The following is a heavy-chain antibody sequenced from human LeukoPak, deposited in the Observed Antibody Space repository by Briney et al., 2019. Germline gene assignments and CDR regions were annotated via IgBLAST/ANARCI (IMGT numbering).Heavy chain of an antibody. CDR1: GGSISSSSYY. Sequence: KPSETLSLTCTVSGGSISSSSYYWGWIRQPPGKGLEWIGSIYYSGSTYYNPPLKSRVTIYVDTSKNQFSLKLSSVTAADTAVYYGAIPQYNWNYYPAAFDIWGQGTMVTVSS. CDR2: IYYSGST. V-gene: IGHV4-39*01. CDR3: AIPQYNWNYYPAAFDI. J-gene: IGHJ3*02. D-gene: IGHD1-7*01.